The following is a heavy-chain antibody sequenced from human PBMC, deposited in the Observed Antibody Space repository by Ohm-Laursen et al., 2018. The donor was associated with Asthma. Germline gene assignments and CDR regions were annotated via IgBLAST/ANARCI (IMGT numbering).Heavy chain of an antibody. V-gene: IGHV1-8*01. Sequence: ASVKVSCKASGYTFTNYGMNWVRQAPGQGLEWMGWMNPNSGNTGYAQKLQGRVTMTRNTSISTAYMELSSLRSEDTAVYYCARGLMGWELLADPDGYWGQGTLVTVSS. CDR2: MNPNSGNT. CDR3: ARGLMGWELLADPDGY. D-gene: IGHD1-26*01. J-gene: IGHJ4*02. CDR1: GYTFTNYG.